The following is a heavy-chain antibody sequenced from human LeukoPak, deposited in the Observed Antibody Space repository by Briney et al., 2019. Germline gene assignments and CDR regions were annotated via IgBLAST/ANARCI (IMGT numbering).Heavy chain of an antibody. CDR1: GFTFSNYW. J-gene: IGHJ4*02. CDR3: ADGEGLPLDY. V-gene: IGHV3-7*01. D-gene: IGHD3-3*01. Sequence: GGSLRLSCAASGFTFSNYWMSWVRQAPGKGLEWVANLNPDGSVKYYEDSVKGRFTISRVNAKNSLYLRMNSLRVEDTAVYYCADGEGLPLDYWGQGTLVTVSS. CDR2: LNPDGSVK.